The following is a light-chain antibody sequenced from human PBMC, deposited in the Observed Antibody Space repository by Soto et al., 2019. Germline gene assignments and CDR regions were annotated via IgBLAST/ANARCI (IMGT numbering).Light chain of an antibody. CDR3: MIWHSSAVV. CDR1: SGINVATYR. Sequence: QLVLTQPSSLSASPGASASLTCTLRSGINVATYRIYWYQQKPGSPPQYLLRYKSDSDKQQGSGVPSRFSGSKDASANAGILLISGLQSEDEADYYCMIWHSSAVVFGGGTKVTVL. CDR2: YKSDSDK. V-gene: IGLV5-45*03. J-gene: IGLJ2*01.